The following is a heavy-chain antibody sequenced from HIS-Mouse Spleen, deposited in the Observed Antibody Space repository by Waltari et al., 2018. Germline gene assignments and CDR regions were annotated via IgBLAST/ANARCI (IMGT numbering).Heavy chain of an antibody. D-gene: IGHD2-8*01. J-gene: IGHJ1*01. CDR1: GYSISSGYY. V-gene: IGHV4-38-2*02. Sequence: QVQLQESGPGLVKPSETLSLTCTVSGYSISSGYYWGWIRQPPGKGLEWIWRISHSGGTSYNPSLKSRVTISVDTSKNQFSLKLSSVTAADTAVYYCARDSWAYAIEYFQHWGQGTLVTVSS. CDR3: ARDSWAYAIEYFQH. CDR2: ISHSGGT.